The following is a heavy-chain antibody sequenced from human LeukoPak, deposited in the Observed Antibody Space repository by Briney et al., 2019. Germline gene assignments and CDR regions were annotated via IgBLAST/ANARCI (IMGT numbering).Heavy chain of an antibody. D-gene: IGHD4-17*01. CDR3: ATTMTPDAGDY. J-gene: IGHJ4*02. CDR2: IYYSGST. Sequence: PSETLSLTCTVSGGSISSSSYYWGWIRQPPGKGLEWIGSIYYSGSTYYNPSLKSRVTISVDTSKNQFSLKLSSVTAADTAVYYCATTMTPDAGDYWGQGTLVTVSS. V-gene: IGHV4-39*07. CDR1: GGSISSSSYY.